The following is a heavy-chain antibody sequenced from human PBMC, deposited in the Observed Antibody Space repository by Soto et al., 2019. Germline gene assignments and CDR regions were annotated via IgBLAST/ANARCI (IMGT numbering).Heavy chain of an antibody. CDR3: ARSGRSYYFDY. V-gene: IGHV1-46*01. J-gene: IGHJ4*02. CDR2: INPSGGST. CDR1: GYTFTCYY. Sequence: ASVKVSCKASGYTFTCYYMHWVRQAPGQGLEWMGIINPSGGSTSYAQKFQGRVTMTRDTSTSTVYMELSSLRSEDTAVYYCARSGRSYYFDYWGQGTLVTVSS.